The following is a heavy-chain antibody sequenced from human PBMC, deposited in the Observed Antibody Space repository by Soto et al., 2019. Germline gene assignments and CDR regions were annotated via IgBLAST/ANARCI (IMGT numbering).Heavy chain of an antibody. J-gene: IGHJ6*02. CDR1: GFTFDDYG. D-gene: IGHD3-10*01. Sequence: EVQLVESGGGVVRPGGSLRLSCAASGFTFDDYGMNWVRQAPGKGLEWVSGVNWNGDSTGYADSVKGRCTISRDNAKNSLYMQMNSLRAEDTAFYYCARGNSGSGSYYNGMDVWGQGTTVTVSS. CDR3: ARGNSGSGSYYNGMDV. CDR2: VNWNGDST. V-gene: IGHV3-20*04.